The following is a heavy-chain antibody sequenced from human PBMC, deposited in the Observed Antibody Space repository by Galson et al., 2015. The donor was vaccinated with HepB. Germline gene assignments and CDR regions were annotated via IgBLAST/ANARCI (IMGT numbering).Heavy chain of an antibody. CDR2: INKNGGFT. D-gene: IGHD3-3*01. Sequence: SLRLSCAASGFIFVDYGMSWVRQSPGKGLEWVSGINKNGGFTAYADSVKGRFTISRDNANNSLYLQMNSLRAEDTAVYYCARDDFWRTHYGMDVWGQGTTVTVSS. CDR1: GFIFVDYG. J-gene: IGHJ6*02. V-gene: IGHV3-20*04. CDR3: ARDDFWRTHYGMDV.